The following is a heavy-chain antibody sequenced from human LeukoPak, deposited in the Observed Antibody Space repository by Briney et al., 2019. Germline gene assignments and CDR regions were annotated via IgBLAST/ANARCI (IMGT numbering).Heavy chain of an antibody. Sequence: ASVKVSCKASGYTFTSYYMHWVRQAPGQGLEWMGLINPSGGSTSYAQKFQGRVTMTEDTSTDTAYMELSSLRSEDTAVYYCATGIAARLGDWGQGTLVTVSS. V-gene: IGHV1-46*01. CDR1: GYTFTSYY. CDR3: ATGIAARLGD. J-gene: IGHJ4*02. CDR2: INPSGGST. D-gene: IGHD6-6*01.